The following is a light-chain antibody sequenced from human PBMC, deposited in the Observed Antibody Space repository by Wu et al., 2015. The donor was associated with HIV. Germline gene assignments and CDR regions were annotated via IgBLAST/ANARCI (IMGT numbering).Light chain of an antibody. CDR2: GAS. J-gene: IGKJ5*01. Sequence: ENVLTQSPGTLSLSPGQRATLSCRASQSVGSSALTWYQQKPGQAPRLLIYGASNRATGIPDRFSGSGSGTDFTLTISRLEAEDFAVYYCQQYVSLPQTFGQGTRLDIK. V-gene: IGKV3-20*01. CDR3: QQYVSLPQT. CDR1: QSVGSSA.